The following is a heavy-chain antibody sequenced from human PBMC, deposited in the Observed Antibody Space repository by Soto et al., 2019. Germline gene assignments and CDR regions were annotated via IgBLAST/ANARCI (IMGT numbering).Heavy chain of an antibody. J-gene: IGHJ6*02. CDR1: GYTFTSYG. CDR3: ARDITVTLYALEV. V-gene: IGHV1-18*01. CDR2: ISTYNGNT. Sequence: ASVKVSCKASGYTFTSYGITWVRQAPGQGLEWMGYISTYNGNTNYAQILQGRVTMTTDRSTSTAYIELRSLRSDDTAVHYSARDITVTLYALEVWCRGTTVNVSS. D-gene: IGHD4-4*01.